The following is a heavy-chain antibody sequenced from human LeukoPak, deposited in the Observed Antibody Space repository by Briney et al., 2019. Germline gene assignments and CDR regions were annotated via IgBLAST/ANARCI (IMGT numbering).Heavy chain of an antibody. Sequence: GGSLRLSCAASGFTFSNYAMHWVRQAPGKGLEWVAVISYDGDNKYYADSVKGRFTISRDNSKNTLYLQMNSLRAEDTAVYYCARGRSVATNSLGYWGQGTLVTVSS. CDR3: ARGRSVATNSLGY. D-gene: IGHD5-12*01. V-gene: IGHV3-30-3*01. J-gene: IGHJ4*02. CDR1: GFTFSNYA. CDR2: ISYDGDNK.